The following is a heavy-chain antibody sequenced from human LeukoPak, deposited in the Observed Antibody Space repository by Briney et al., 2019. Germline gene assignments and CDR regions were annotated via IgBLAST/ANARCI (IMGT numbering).Heavy chain of an antibody. CDR3: VTHTRLMTY. J-gene: IGHJ4*02. D-gene: IGHD3-16*01. CDR2: VDPEDGVA. V-gene: IGHV1-69-2*01. CDR1: GNTFSDHN. Sequence: VKVSCKVSGNTFSDHNIHWVQQAPGKGLEWMGLVDPEDGVAKYAEKFQGRVTLSADTSRDLGHMELSSLKSEDTAVYYCVTHTRLMTYWGQGTLVTVSS.